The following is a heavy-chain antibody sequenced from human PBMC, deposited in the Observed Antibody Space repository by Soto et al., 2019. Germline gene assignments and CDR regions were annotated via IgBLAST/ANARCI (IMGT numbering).Heavy chain of an antibody. Sequence: PGGSLRLSCAASGFTFGTYTMNWVRQAPGRGREWVSALGGGGDTHYAESVKGRFTISRDYPKNILLLQMNSMRDEDSAIYSCTKDRPPDGIWTFDFWGQGTLVTVSS. V-gene: IGHV3-23*01. CDR1: GFTFGTYT. CDR2: LGGGGDT. CDR3: TKDRPPDGIWTFDF. J-gene: IGHJ4*02. D-gene: IGHD3-9*01.